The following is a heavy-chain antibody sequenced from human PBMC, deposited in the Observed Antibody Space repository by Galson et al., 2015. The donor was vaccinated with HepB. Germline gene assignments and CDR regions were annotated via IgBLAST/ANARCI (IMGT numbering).Heavy chain of an antibody. CDR1: GYTLTELS. Sequence: SVKVSCKVSGYTLTELSMHWVRQAPGKGLEWMGGFDPEDGETIYAQKFQGRVTMTEDTSTDTAYMELSSLRSEDTAVYYCATDGLWFGELFNDYWGQGTLVTVSS. V-gene: IGHV1-24*01. CDR3: ATDGLWFGELFNDY. D-gene: IGHD3-10*01. CDR2: FDPEDGET. J-gene: IGHJ4*02.